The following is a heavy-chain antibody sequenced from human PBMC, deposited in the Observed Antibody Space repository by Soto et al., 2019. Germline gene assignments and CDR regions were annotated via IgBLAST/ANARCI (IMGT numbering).Heavy chain of an antibody. CDR2: RNLNRGNT. Sequence: ASVKVSCKASGYTFTSYDINWVRQATGQGLEWMGWRNLNRGNTGYAQKFQVRVTMTRKTSISTAYMELSSLRSEDTAVYYCARGPNYYDSSGSYGLDVWAQGTTVPVSS. J-gene: IGHJ6*02. D-gene: IGHD3-22*01. CDR3: ARGPNYYDSSGSYGLDV. CDR1: GYTFTSYD. V-gene: IGHV1-8*01.